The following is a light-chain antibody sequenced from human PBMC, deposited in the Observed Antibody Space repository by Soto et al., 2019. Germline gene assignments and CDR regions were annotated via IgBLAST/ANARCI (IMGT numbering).Light chain of an antibody. J-gene: IGKJ2*01. V-gene: IGKV2-28*01. Sequence: IVMTQSPLSLPVTLGESASISCRSSQSLLHTNGHNYLDWYLQKPGQSPQLLIYLGSNRASGVTDRFSVSGAGTDFTLKTSRVEADDVVVYYCMPALQTPPYAFGQGTKLEIK. CDR3: MPALQTPPYA. CDR2: LGS. CDR1: QSLLHTNGHNY.